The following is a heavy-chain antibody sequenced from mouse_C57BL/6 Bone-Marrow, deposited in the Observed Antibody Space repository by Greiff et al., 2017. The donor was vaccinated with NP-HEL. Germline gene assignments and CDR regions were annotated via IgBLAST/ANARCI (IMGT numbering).Heavy chain of an antibody. Sequence: EVQLVESGGGLVKPGGSLKLSCAASGFTFSDYGMHWVRQAPEKGLEWVAYISSGSSTIYYADTVKGRFTISRDNAKNTLFLQMTSLRSEDTAMYYCARDWGLYYYAMDYWGQGTSVTVSS. D-gene: IGHD4-1*01. CDR1: GFTFSDYG. V-gene: IGHV5-17*01. CDR3: ARDWGLYYYAMDY. J-gene: IGHJ4*01. CDR2: ISSGSSTI.